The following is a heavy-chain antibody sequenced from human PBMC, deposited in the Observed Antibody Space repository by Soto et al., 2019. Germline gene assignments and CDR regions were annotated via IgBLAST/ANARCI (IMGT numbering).Heavy chain of an antibody. CDR3: ARGVGSGSYYNQYNWFDP. Sequence: GASVKVSCKASGYTFTSYGISWVRQAPGQGLEWMGWVNAYNGNTNYAQKFQGRVTMTTDTSTSTAYMELRSLRSDDTAVYYCARGVGSGSYYNQYNWFDPWGQGTLVTVSS. CDR2: VNAYNGNT. D-gene: IGHD3-10*01. V-gene: IGHV1-18*01. J-gene: IGHJ5*02. CDR1: GYTFTSYG.